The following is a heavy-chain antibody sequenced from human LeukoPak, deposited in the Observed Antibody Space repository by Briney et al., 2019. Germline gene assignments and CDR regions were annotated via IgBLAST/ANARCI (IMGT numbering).Heavy chain of an antibody. CDR2: INAGNGNT. D-gene: IGHD2-2*01. CDR3: ARDLGCSSTSCYGGIPYYYYGMDV. Sequence: ASVKLSCKASGYTFTSYAMHWVRQAPGQRLEWIGWINAGNGNTKYSQKFQGRVTITRDTSASTAYMELSSLRSEDTAVYYCARDLGCSSTSCYGGIPYYYYGMDVWGKGTTVTVSS. CDR1: GYTFTSYA. V-gene: IGHV1-3*01. J-gene: IGHJ6*04.